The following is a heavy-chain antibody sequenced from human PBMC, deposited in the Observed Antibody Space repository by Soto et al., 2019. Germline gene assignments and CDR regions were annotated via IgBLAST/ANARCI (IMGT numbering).Heavy chain of an antibody. D-gene: IGHD3-10*01. CDR3: ARENGMFRYGMDV. Sequence: QEQLQESGPGLVKPSQTLSLTCTVSGGSISSGDYYWSWIRQPPGKGLEWIGYISYSGSTDYNPSLKSRFTISLDTSKNQFSLKLSSVTAADTAVYYCARENGMFRYGMDVWGQGTTVTVSS. V-gene: IGHV4-30-4*01. J-gene: IGHJ6*02. CDR1: GGSISSGDYY. CDR2: ISYSGST.